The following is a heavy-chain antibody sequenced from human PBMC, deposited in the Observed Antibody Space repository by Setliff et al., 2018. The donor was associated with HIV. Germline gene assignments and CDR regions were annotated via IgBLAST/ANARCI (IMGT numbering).Heavy chain of an antibody. D-gene: IGHD6-6*01. CDR1: GGSISSSSYY. CDR2: IYYSGST. V-gene: IGHV4-39*07. J-gene: IGHJ4*02. CDR3: ARGRHYSSSAPFAIDF. Sequence: ETLSLTCTVSGGSISSSSYYWGWIRQPPGKGLEWIGSIYYSGSTFYNPSLKSRVSISLDMSKNLFSLNLTSVTAADTAVYYCARGRHYSSSAPFAIDFWGQGMLVTVSS.